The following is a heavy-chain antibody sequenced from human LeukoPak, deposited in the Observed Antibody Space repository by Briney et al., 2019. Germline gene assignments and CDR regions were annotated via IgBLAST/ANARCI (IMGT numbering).Heavy chain of an antibody. CDR3: ARGFKGYIMTTVTTTNFNSYYFDY. Sequence: KPSETLSLTCAVYGGSFSGYYWSWIRQPPGKGLEWIGEINHSGSTNYNPSLKSRVTISVDTSKNQFSLKLSSVTAADTAVYYCARGFKGYIMTTVTTTNFNSYYFDYWGQGTLVTVSS. CDR1: GGSFSGYY. CDR2: INHSGST. V-gene: IGHV4-34*01. J-gene: IGHJ4*02. D-gene: IGHD4-17*01.